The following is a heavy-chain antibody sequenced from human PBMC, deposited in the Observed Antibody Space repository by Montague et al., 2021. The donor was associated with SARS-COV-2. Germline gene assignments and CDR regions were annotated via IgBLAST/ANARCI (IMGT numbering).Heavy chain of an antibody. CDR3: ARQDTGSWLTFGY. D-gene: IGHD2-15*01. CDR1: GDSVSSSTVA. J-gene: IGHJ4*02. Sequence: CAISGDSVSSSTVAWNWLRQSPSRGLEWLGRTYFRLSFYNDYALSVKSRLNIQPDSAKNQFSLQLTSVPPVDTAIYYCARQDTGSWLTFGYWGQGILVTVS. V-gene: IGHV6-1*01. CDR2: TYFRLSFYN.